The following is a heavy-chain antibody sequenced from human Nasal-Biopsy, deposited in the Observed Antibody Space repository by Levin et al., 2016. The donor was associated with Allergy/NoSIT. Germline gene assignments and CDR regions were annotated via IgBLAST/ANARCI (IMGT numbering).Heavy chain of an antibody. D-gene: IGHD2-15*01. V-gene: IGHV3-48*02. CDR3: ASLPRADCSGGDCHSIDY. Sequence: GGSLRLSCAASGFTFRSYSMNWVRQAPGKGLEWIAYTSTSATTKEYADSVKGRFTISRDNSMNSVYLHMSSLRDDDTATYYCASLPRADCSGGDCHSIDYWGQGTLVTVSS. CDR1: GFTFRSYS. CDR2: TSTSATTK. J-gene: IGHJ4*02.